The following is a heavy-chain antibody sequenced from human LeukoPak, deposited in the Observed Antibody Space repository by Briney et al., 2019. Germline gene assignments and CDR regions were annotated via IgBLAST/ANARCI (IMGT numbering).Heavy chain of an antibody. CDR1: GFTFRNFG. Sequence: SGTSLRLSCAAAGFTFRNFGMHWVRQAPGKGLEWVAVIYYDASSQYYLDSVRGRFTISRDNSKNTLYLQMNSLRAEDTAVYYCARDQRLHYFDYWGQGALVTVSS. CDR3: ARDQRLHYFDY. J-gene: IGHJ4*02. D-gene: IGHD3-16*01. V-gene: IGHV3-30*12. CDR2: IYYDASSQ.